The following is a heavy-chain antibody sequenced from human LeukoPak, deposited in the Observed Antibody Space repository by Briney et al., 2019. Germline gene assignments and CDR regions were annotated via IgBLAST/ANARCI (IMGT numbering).Heavy chain of an antibody. CDR2: VSHEGNTQ. CDR1: GFTFSAYG. Sequence: PGGSLRLSCAASGFTFSAYGMHWVRKVSVKGLEWLAVVSHEGNTQYYEDSVNGRFTISRDNFKNTLSLQMNSLRAEDTAVYYCAKEAATSQIDYWGQGTLVTVSS. J-gene: IGHJ4*02. V-gene: IGHV3-30*18. CDR3: AKEAATSQIDY. D-gene: IGHD6-25*01.